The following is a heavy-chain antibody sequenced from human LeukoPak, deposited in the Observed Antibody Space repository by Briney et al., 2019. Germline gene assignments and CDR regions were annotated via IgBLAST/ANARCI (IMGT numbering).Heavy chain of an antibody. CDR1: GYSFTSYG. J-gene: IGHJ4*02. CDR2: TSTFHTRT. Sequence: GASVKVSCKASGYSFTSYGTYWVRQAPGQGLEWMGWTSTFHTRTHTAPKFQGTVTSTTYTSATTAYLEVSGLTSNDTAVYYCAREALNRGAWIFWGQGSLVIVPS. V-gene: IGHV1-18*01. D-gene: IGHD1/OR15-1a*01. CDR3: AREALNRGAWIF.